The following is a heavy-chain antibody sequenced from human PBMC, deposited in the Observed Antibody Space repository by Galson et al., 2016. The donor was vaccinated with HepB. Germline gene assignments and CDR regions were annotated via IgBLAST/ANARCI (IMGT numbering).Heavy chain of an antibody. CDR3: AKGTTYSTSRGPNDY. D-gene: IGHD5-18*01. CDR2: ISGSGGGGNT. CDR1: GFTFSSYA. Sequence: SLRLSCAASGFTFSSYAMRWVRQAPGKGLEWISVISGSGGGGNTDYADSVRGRFTMSRDSSKNTVDLQMNSLRAEDTAVYFCAKGTTYSTSRGPNDYWGQGTLVIVSS. J-gene: IGHJ4*02. V-gene: IGHV3-23*01.